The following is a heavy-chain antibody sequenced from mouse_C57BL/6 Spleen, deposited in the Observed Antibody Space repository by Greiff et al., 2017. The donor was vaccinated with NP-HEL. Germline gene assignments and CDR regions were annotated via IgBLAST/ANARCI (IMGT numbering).Heavy chain of an antibody. Sequence: EVQLVESGGDLVKPGGSLKLSCAASGFTFSSYGMSWVRQTPDKRLEWVATISSGGSYTYYPDSVKGRFTISRDNAKNTLYLQMSSLKSEDTAMYYCASPPITTVVARYFDVWGTGTTVTVSS. V-gene: IGHV5-6*01. D-gene: IGHD1-1*01. CDR2: ISSGGSYT. J-gene: IGHJ1*03. CDR1: GFTFSSYG. CDR3: ASPPITTVVARYFDV.